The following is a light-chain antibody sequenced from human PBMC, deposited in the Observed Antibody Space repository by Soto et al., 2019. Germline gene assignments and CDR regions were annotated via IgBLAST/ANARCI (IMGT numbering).Light chain of an antibody. Sequence: DIQMTQSPSTLSASVGDRVTITCRASQGIGSHLAWYQQKPGKAPNLLIYKASILESGVPSRFSGSGSGTEFTLTISSLQPDDFATYYCQQYNNYPWTFGQGTKVEIK. CDR3: QQYNNYPWT. V-gene: IGKV1-5*03. CDR1: QGIGSH. CDR2: KAS. J-gene: IGKJ1*01.